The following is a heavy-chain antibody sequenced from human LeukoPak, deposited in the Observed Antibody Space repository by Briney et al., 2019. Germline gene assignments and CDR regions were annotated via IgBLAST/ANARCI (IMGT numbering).Heavy chain of an antibody. CDR1: GFTFSSYS. J-gene: IGHJ6*02. D-gene: IGHD3-3*01. Sequence: GGSLRLSCAASGFTFSSYSMNWVRQAPGKGLEWVSYISSSSSTIYYADSVKGRFTISRDNAKNSLYLQMNGLRDEDTAVYYCASQKRITIFGVVRPTNDDYYYGMDVWGQGTTVTVSS. CDR2: ISSSSSTI. CDR3: ASQKRITIFGVVRPTNDDYYYGMDV. V-gene: IGHV3-48*02.